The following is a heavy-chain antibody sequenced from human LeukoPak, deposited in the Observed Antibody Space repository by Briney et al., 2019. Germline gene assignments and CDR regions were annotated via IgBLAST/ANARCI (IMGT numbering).Heavy chain of an antibody. CDR3: ATDRPTDM. V-gene: IGHV3-7*01. CDR2: IKEDGSEK. CDR1: GFTFSRCW. Sequence: GGSLGLSCAASGFTFSRCWMSWVRQAPGKGLEWVANIKEDGSEKYYVDSVKGRFTISRDNTKNSLFLQMNSLRAEDTAVYYCATDRPTDMGGQGTLVTVSS. J-gene: IGHJ4*02.